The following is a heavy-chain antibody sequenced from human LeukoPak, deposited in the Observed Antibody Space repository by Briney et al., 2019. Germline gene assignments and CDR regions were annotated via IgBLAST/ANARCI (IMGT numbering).Heavy chain of an antibody. CDR1: GFTFSGYS. Sequence: GGSLTLSCAASGFTFSGYSMNRVRQAPGKGLEWVSSISSSASIIYYADSVRGRFTISRDNAKNSLYLQMNSLRADDTAVYYCARDPFNCSGGSCYYYDYWGQGTLVTVSS. CDR2: ISSSASII. CDR3: ARDPFNCSGGSCYYYDY. J-gene: IGHJ4*02. V-gene: IGHV3-21*01. D-gene: IGHD2-15*01.